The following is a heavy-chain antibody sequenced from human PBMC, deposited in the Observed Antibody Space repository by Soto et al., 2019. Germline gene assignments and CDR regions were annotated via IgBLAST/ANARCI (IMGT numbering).Heavy chain of an antibody. D-gene: IGHD2-2*01. CDR2: ISYDGSNK. J-gene: IGHJ6*02. Sequence: GGSLRLSCAASGFTFSSYGMHGVRQAPGKGLEWVAVISYDGSNKYYADSVKGRFTISRDNSKNTLYLQMNSPRAEDTAVYYCAKDLFVVVPAAERGMDVWGQGTTVTVSS. CDR1: GFTFSSYG. V-gene: IGHV3-30*18. CDR3: AKDLFVVVPAAERGMDV.